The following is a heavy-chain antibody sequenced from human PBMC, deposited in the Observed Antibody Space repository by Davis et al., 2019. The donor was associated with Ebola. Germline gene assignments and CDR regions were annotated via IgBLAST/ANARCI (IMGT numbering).Heavy chain of an antibody. CDR3: ARDTDGHKRWYWLDP. CDR2: INPNDGRT. D-gene: IGHD5-24*01. CDR1: GYTFTNYY. J-gene: IGHJ5*02. V-gene: IGHV1-46*01. Sequence: ASVKVSCKASGYTFTNYYMHWVRQAPGQGLEWMGMINPNDGRTIYAQKFQGRVTVTTDTSTNTGYMELRSLTSDDTAVYYCARDTDGHKRWYWLDPWGQGTLVTVSS.